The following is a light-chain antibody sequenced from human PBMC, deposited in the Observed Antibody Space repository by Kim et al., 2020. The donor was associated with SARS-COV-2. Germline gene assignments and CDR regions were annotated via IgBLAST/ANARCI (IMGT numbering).Light chain of an antibody. J-gene: IGKJ1*01. Sequence: SPGITATLSCRASQSVSSRVAWYQQKAGQAPRLLIYDASTRATGIPVRFSGSGSGTDFTLTISSLQSEDLAVYHCQQYDDWPPWTFGQGTKVDIK. CDR3: QQYDDWPPWT. V-gene: IGKV3-15*01. CDR1: QSVSSR. CDR2: DAS.